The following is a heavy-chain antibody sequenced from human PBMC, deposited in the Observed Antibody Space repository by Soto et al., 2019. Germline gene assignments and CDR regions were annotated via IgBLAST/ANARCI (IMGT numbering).Heavy chain of an antibody. CDR1: GASLTTYY. CDR2: IHDSGHT. D-gene: IGHD3-16*01. Sequence: QVQLQQSGPRLVKPSETLSLTCTASGASLTTYYWTWIRQPPGKGLEWLGHIHDSGHTTYSPSLESRVTISVDTPKDQFSLPLTSVTAGDTAVYYFARVIRGGFCDPWGPGTLVTVSS. J-gene: IGHJ5*02. V-gene: IGHV4-59*01. CDR3: ARVIRGGFCDP.